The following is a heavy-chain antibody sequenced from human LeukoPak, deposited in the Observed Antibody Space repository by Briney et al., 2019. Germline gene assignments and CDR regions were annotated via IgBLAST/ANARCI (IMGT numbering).Heavy chain of an antibody. J-gene: IGHJ3*02. Sequence: PSETLSLTCTVSGGSISSSSYYWGWIRQPPGKGLEWIGSIYYSGSTYYNPSLKSRVTISVDTSTNQFSLNLSSVTAADTAVCYCATLDTPPAFDIWGQGTMVTVSS. CDR3: ATLDTPPAFDI. CDR1: GGSISSSSYY. V-gene: IGHV4-39*01. CDR2: IYYSGST.